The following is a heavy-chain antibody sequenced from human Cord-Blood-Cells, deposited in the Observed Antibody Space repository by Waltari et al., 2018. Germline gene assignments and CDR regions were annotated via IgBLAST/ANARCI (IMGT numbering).Heavy chain of an antibody. D-gene: IGHD3-3*01. CDR3: ARRGNYDFWSGFHSYFDY. CDR1: GGSISSSSYY. J-gene: IGHJ4*02. CDR2: IYYRGST. Sequence: QLQLQESGPGLVKPSETLSLTRTVPGGSISSSSYYWGWLRQPTGKGLEWIGSIYYRGSTYYNPSLKSRVTISVDTSKNQFSLKLSSVTAADTAVYYCARRGNYDFWSGFHSYFDYWGQGTLVTVSS. V-gene: IGHV4-39*01.